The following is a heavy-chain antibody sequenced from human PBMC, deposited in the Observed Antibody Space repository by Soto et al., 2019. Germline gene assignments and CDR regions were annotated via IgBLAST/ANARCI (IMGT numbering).Heavy chain of an antibody. V-gene: IGHV3-23*01. CDR2: ISGSGGSA. Sequence: GGSLRLSCAASGFTFSSYAMRWVRQAPGKGLEWVSAISGSGGSAYYADSAKGRFTISRDNSKNTLYLQMNSLRAEDTAVYYCAKGSTSYSSPPNDAFDIWGQGTRVTVSS. CDR3: AKGSTSYSSPPNDAFDI. CDR1: GFTFSSYA. J-gene: IGHJ3*02. D-gene: IGHD6-13*01.